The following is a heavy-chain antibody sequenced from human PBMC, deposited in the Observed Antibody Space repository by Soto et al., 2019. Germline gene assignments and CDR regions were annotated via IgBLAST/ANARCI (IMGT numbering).Heavy chain of an antibody. CDR1: GFTFSSYS. CDR2: ISSSSSTI. J-gene: IGHJ5*02. CDR3: ARENYGDYLNWFEP. D-gene: IGHD4-17*01. Sequence: GGSLRLSCAASGFTFSSYSMNWVRQAPGKGLEWVSYISSSSSTIYYADSVKGRFTISRDNAKNSLYLQMNSLRDEDTAVYYCARENYGDYLNWFEPWGQGTLVTVSS. V-gene: IGHV3-48*02.